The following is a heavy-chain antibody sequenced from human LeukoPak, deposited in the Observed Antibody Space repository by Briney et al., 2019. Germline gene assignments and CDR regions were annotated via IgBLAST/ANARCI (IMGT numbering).Heavy chain of an antibody. V-gene: IGHV3-7*01. Sequence: PGGSLRLSCAASGFTVSSNYMSWVRQAPGKGLEWVANINEDGSNKWHLGSVKGRFTVSRDNARNSLYLQMNSLRVEDTAVYYCTRVIVAVPGYFDYFDFWGQGVLVTVSS. CDR3: TRVIVAVPGYFDYFDF. D-gene: IGHD6-19*01. CDR2: INEDGSNK. J-gene: IGHJ4*02. CDR1: GFTVSSNY.